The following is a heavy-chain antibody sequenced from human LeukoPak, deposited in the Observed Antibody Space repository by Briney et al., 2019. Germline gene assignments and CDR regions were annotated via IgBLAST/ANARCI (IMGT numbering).Heavy chain of an antibody. V-gene: IGHV3-21*01. Sequence: GGSLRLSCAASGFTVSSNYMSWVRQAPGKGLEWVSSISSSSSYIYYADSVKGRFTISRDNAKNSLYLQMNSLRAEDTAVYYCARDPHSLGYCSVWGQGTLVTVSS. J-gene: IGHJ1*01. CDR2: ISSSSSYI. D-gene: IGHD2-15*01. CDR1: GFTVSSNY. CDR3: ARDPHSLGYCSV.